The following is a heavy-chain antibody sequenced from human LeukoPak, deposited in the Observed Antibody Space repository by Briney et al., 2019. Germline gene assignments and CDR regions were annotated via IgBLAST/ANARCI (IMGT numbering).Heavy chain of an antibody. Sequence: GGSLRLSCAASGFTFSNYGMHWVRQAPGKGLEWVAFIRYDGSNKYYADSVRGRFTISRDNSNNTLFLQMNSLRAEDTAVYYCAKGPLSMGYYYYYYMDVWGKGTTVTVSS. CDR1: GFTFSNYG. V-gene: IGHV3-30*02. CDR2: IRYDGSNK. J-gene: IGHJ6*03. CDR3: AKGPLSMGYYYYYYMDV. D-gene: IGHD1-26*01.